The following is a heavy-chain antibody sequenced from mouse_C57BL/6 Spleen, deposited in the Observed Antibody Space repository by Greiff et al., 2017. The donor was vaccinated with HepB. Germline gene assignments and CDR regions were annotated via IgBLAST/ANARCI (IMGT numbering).Heavy chain of an antibody. V-gene: IGHV3-6*01. CDR1: GYSITSGYY. J-gene: IGHJ3*01. Sequence: EVQLVESGPGLVKPSQSLSLTCSVTGYSITSGYYWNWIRQFPGNKLEWMGYISYDGSNNYNPSLKNRISITRDTSKNQFFLKLNSVTTEDTATYDCAREGFDYDEGFAYWGQGTLVTVSA. D-gene: IGHD2-4*01. CDR3: AREGFDYDEGFAY. CDR2: ISYDGSN.